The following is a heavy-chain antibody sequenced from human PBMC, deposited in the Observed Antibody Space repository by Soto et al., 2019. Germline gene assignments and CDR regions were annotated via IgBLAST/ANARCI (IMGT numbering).Heavy chain of an antibody. CDR1: GFTFSSYG. Sequence: GGSLRLSCAASGFTFSSYGMHWVRQAPGKGLEWVAVIWYDGSNKYYADSVKGRFTISRDNSKNTLYMQMNSLSAEDTAVYYCAREPDCSSTSCYFLNYYMDVWGKGTTVTVSS. CDR2: IWYDGSNK. CDR3: AREPDCSSTSCYFLNYYMDV. V-gene: IGHV3-33*01. J-gene: IGHJ6*03. D-gene: IGHD2-2*01.